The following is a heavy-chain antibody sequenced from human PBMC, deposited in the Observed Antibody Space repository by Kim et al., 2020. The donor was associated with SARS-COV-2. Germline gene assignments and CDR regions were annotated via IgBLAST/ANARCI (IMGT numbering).Heavy chain of an antibody. CDR3: ARMVGSWYFDL. J-gene: IGHJ2*01. CDR1: GFTFSSYG. V-gene: IGHV3-33*01. Sequence: GGSLRLSCAASGFTFSSYGMHWVRQAPGMGLEWVAVIWYDGSNKYYADSVKGRFTISRDNSKNTLYLQMNSLRAEDTAVYYCARMVGSWYFDLWGRGTLVTVSS. CDR2: IWYDGSNK. D-gene: IGHD2-8*01.